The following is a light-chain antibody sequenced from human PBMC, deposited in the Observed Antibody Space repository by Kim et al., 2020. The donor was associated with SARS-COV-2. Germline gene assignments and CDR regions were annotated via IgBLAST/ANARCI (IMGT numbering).Light chain of an antibody. CDR2: DAS. CDR1: QSVSSY. V-gene: IGKV3-11*01. CDR3: QQRSNWLIT. Sequence: LSPGESAPLSCRASQSVSSYLAWYQQKPGQAPRLLIYDASNRATGIPARFSGSGSGTDFTLTISSLEPEDFAVYYCQQRSNWLITFGQGTRLEIK. J-gene: IGKJ5*01.